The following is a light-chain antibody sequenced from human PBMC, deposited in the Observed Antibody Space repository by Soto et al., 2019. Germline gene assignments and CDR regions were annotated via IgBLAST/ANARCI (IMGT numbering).Light chain of an antibody. J-gene: IGKJ5*01. Sequence: EIVLTQSPATLSLSPGVRATLSCRASQSVSSYLAWYQQKPGQAPRLLIYDASNRATCIPARFSGSGSGTDFTLTISSLVPEDFAVYYCQQRSSWPITFGQGTRLEIK. CDR2: DAS. V-gene: IGKV3-11*01. CDR3: QQRSSWPIT. CDR1: QSVSSY.